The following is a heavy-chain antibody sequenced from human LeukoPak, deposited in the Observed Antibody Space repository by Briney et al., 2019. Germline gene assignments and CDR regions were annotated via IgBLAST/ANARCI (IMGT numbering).Heavy chain of an antibody. CDR2: IIGSGSST. J-gene: IGHJ4*02. CDR3: AKDRAQQLVLDF. V-gene: IGHV3-23*01. Sequence: GGSLRLSCAASGFTFSSYAMSWVRQAPGKGLEWASAIIGSGSSTYYADSVKGRFTISRDNSKNTLSLQMNSLRAEDTAVYYCAKDRAQQLVLDFWGQGTLVTVSS. D-gene: IGHD6-13*01. CDR1: GFTFSSYA.